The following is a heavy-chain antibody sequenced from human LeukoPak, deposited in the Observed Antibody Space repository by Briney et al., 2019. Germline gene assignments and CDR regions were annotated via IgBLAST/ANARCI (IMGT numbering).Heavy chain of an antibody. CDR1: GFTFSSYA. CDR2: ISGSGGST. D-gene: IGHD1-26*01. V-gene: IGHV3-23*01. Sequence: GGSLRLSCAASGFTFSSYAMSWVRQAPGRGLEWVSAISGSGGSTYYADSVKGRFTISRDNSKNTLYLQMNSLRAEDTAVYYCAKYSGSYLYYFDYWGQGTLVTVSS. CDR3: AKYSGSYLYYFDY. J-gene: IGHJ4*02.